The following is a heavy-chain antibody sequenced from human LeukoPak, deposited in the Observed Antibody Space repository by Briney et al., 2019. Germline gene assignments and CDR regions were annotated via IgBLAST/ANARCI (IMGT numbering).Heavy chain of an antibody. D-gene: IGHD6-6*01. CDR1: GFSFSGHW. V-gene: IGHV3-74*01. CDR3: ARGPNSNWSGLDF. CDR2: ISPTGSTT. J-gene: IGHJ4*02. Sequence: GGSLRLSCTASGFSFSGHWMHWARQLPGKGLVWVSRISPTGSTTSYADSVKGRFTVPRDNAKNTLYLQVNNLRAEDTAVYYCARGPNSNWSGLDFWGQGTLLTVSS.